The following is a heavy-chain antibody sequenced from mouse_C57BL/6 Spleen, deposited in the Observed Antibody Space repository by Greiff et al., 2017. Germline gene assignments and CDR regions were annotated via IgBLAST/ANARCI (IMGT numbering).Heavy chain of an antibody. CDR1: GFSLTSYG. CDR2: IWSGGST. D-gene: IGHD2-3*01. Sequence: QVQLKQSGPGLVQPSQSLSITCTASGFSLTSYGVHWVRQSPGKGLEWLGVIWSGGSTDYNAAFISRRGISKNNSKSKVFFKMNSLQADDQAIYYCARKDDGYYVDYDAMDYWGQGTSVTVSS. V-gene: IGHV2-2*01. CDR3: ARKDDGYYVDYDAMDY. J-gene: IGHJ4*01.